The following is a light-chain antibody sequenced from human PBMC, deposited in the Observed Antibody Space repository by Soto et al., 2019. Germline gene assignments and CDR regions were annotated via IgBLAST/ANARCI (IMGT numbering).Light chain of an antibody. CDR3: QPRSNFLT. V-gene: IGKV3-11*01. Sequence: EIVLTQSPATLSLSPGERATLSCRASQSVSSYLAWYQQKPGQAPRLLIYDASNRATGIPARFSGSGSGTDFTLTISSLEPEDFAVYSCQPRSNFLTFGQGTRLEIK. CDR2: DAS. CDR1: QSVSSY. J-gene: IGKJ5*01.